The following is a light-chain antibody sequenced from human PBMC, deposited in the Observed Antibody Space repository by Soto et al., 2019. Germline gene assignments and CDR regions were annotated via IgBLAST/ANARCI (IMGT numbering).Light chain of an antibody. V-gene: IGKV3-20*01. CDR3: QQYDGSLPYT. J-gene: IGKJ2*01. CDR1: QTVRNSY. Sequence: EIVLTQSPGTLSLSPGERATLSCRASQTVRNSYLAWYQQKPGQAPRLLLYGVSARATGIPDRFIGSGSGKDFTLTISRLEPEDFAVFYCQQYDGSLPYTFGQGTKLEIK. CDR2: GVS.